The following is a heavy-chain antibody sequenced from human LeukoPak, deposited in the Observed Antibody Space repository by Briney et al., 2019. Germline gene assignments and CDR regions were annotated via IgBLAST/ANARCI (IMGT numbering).Heavy chain of an antibody. CDR1: GGSISSYY. D-gene: IGHD6-19*01. J-gene: IGHJ3*02. CDR2: IYYSGST. Sequence: PSETLSLTCTVSGGSISSYYWSWIRQPPGKGLEWIGYIYYSGSTNYNPSLKSRVTISVDTSKNQFSLKLSSVTAADTAVYYCARETSSGWYYAFDIWGQGTMVTVSS. CDR3: ARETSSGWYYAFDI. V-gene: IGHV4-59*01.